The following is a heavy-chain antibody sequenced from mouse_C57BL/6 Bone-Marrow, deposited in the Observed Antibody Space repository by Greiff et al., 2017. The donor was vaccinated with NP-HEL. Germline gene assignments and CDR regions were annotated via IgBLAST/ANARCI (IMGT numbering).Heavy chain of an antibody. Sequence: QVHVKQSGAELARPGASVKLSCKASGYTFTSYGISWVKQRPGQGLEWIGEIYPRSGNTYYNEKFKGKATLTADKSSSTAYMELRSLTSEDSAVYFCARKLGGYWGQGTTLTVSS. CDR2: IYPRSGNT. V-gene: IGHV1-81*01. CDR3: ARKLGGY. CDR1: GYTFTSYG. J-gene: IGHJ2*01. D-gene: IGHD4-1*01.